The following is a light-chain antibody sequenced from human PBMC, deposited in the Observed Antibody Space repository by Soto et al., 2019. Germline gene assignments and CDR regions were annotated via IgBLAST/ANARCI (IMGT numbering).Light chain of an antibody. J-gene: IGKJ3*01. CDR3: QNYDSVPVT. V-gene: IGKV1-27*01. CDR1: QGISNY. Sequence: DIQMTQSPSSLSASIGDRVTITCRASQGISNYLAWYQQKPGKPPEFLIYDASTLQSGVPSRFSGSGSGTDFTLTISSLQPEDVATYYCQNYDSVPVTFAPGTKVDIK. CDR2: DAS.